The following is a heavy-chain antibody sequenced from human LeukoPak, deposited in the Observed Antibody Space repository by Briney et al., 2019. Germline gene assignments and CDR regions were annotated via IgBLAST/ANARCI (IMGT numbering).Heavy chain of an antibody. D-gene: IGHD3-3*01. V-gene: IGHV3-23*01. J-gene: IGHJ4*02. CDR2: ISGSGGTT. Sequence: PGGSLRLSCAASGFIFFAYGMTWVRQAPGKGLEWVSSISGSGGTTYYADSVKGRFTISSDNSKNTLYLQMNSLRAEDTAVYYCAKDRGTYYDFWSGYYETGELDYWGQGTLVTVSS. CDR1: GFIFFAYG. CDR3: AKDRGTYYDFWSGYYETGELDY.